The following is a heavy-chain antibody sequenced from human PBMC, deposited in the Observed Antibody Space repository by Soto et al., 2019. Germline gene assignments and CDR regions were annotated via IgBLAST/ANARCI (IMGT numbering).Heavy chain of an antibody. CDR1: GFTFSSYW. CDR2: IKQDGSEK. Sequence: GGSHRLSCAASGFTFSSYWMSCVRQAQGKGLEWVANIKQDGSEKYYVDSVKGRFTISRDNAKNSLYLQMNSLRAEDTAVYYCAKEAVAGVDYWGQGTLVTVSS. D-gene: IGHD6-19*01. CDR3: AKEAVAGVDY. J-gene: IGHJ4*02. V-gene: IGHV3-7*03.